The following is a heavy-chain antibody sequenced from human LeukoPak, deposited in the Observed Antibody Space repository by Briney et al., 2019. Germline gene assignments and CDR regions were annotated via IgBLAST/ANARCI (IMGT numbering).Heavy chain of an antibody. D-gene: IGHD3-22*01. CDR1: GGSISSGGYY. CDR3: ARAEDSSGYPDY. J-gene: IGHJ4*02. Sequence: SQTLSLTCTVSGGSISSGGYYWSWIRQHPGKGLGWIGYIYYSGSTYYNPSLKSRVTISVDTSKNQFSLKLSSVTAADTAVYYCARAEDSSGYPDYWGQGTLVTVSS. V-gene: IGHV4-31*03. CDR2: IYYSGST.